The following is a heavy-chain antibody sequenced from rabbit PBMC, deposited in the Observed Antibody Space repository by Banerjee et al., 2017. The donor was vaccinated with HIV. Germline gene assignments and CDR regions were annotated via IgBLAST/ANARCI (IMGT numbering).Heavy chain of an antibody. Sequence: QQQLEESGGGLVKPGGTLTLTCKASGISFSSSYWICWVRQAPGKGLEWIGCIGTGSGSTYYASWAKGRFTISKTSSTTVTLQMTSLTAADTATYFCARNWDRWGQGTLVTVS. CDR3: ARNWDR. J-gene: IGHJ5*02. V-gene: IGHV1S45*01. CDR1: GISFSSSYW. D-gene: IGHD4-2*01. CDR2: IGTGSGST.